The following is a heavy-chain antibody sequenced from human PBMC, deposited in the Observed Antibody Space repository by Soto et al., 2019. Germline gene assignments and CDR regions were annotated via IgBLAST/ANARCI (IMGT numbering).Heavy chain of an antibody. CDR1: GYSFTSYW. Sequence: GESLKISCKGSGYSFTSYWISWVRQMPGKGLEWMGRIDPSDSYTNYSPSFQGHVTISADKSISTAYLQWSSLKASDTAMYYCATQEGMCGSCYYYYGMDGWCHGTTVTVSS. D-gene: IGHD2-15*01. CDR3: ATQEGMCGSCYYYYGMDG. V-gene: IGHV5-10-1*01. CDR2: IDPSDSYT. J-gene: IGHJ6*02.